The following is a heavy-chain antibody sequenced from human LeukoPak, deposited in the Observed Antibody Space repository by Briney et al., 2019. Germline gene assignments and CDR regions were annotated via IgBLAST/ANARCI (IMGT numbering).Heavy chain of an antibody. Sequence: PGGSLRLSCAASGFTFSSYAMHWVRQAPGKGLEWVAVISYDGSNKYYADSVKGRFTISRDNSKNTLYLQMNSLRAEDTAVYYCATKAVTKSYTLKQRAQQQLAEYFQHWGQGTLVTVSS. CDR1: GFTFSSYA. CDR3: ATKAVTKSYTLKQRAQQQLAEYFQH. CDR2: ISYDGSNK. V-gene: IGHV3-30-3*01. D-gene: IGHD6-13*01. J-gene: IGHJ1*01.